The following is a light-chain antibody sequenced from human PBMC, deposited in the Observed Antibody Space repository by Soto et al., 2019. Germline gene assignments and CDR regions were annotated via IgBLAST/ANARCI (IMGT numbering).Light chain of an antibody. V-gene: IGLV2-11*01. CDR2: DVS. Sequence: QSALTQPRSVSGSPGQSVTISCTGTSRDVSGYNYVSWYQQHPGKAPKLMIYDVSKRPSGVPDRFSGSKSGNTASLTISGLQAEDEADYYCCSYAGSYTFYVFGTGTKLTVL. CDR3: CSYAGSYTFYV. CDR1: SRDVSGYNY. J-gene: IGLJ1*01.